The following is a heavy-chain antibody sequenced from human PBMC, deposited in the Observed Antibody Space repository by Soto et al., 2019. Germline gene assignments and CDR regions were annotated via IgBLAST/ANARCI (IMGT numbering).Heavy chain of an antibody. CDR3: ARHAYDFWSGHPNPRYYYGMDV. J-gene: IGHJ6*02. Sequence: EVQLVQSGAEVKKPGESLKISCKGSGYSFTSYWIGWVRQMPGKGLEWMGIIYPGDSNTRYSPSLQGQVTISVDKSISTDYLQWSSLKATDTAMYYCARHAYDFWSGHPNPRYYYGMDVWGQGTTVTVSS. D-gene: IGHD3-3*01. V-gene: IGHV5-51*01. CDR1: GYSFTSYW. CDR2: IYPGDSNT.